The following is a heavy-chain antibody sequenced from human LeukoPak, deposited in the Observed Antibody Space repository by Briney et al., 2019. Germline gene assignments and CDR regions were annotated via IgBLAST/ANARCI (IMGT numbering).Heavy chain of an antibody. CDR1: GASLSSYF. D-gene: IGHD2-15*01. J-gene: IGHJ4*02. Sequence: SETLSLTRTVSGASLSSYFWSWIRQPAGKGLEWIGRFYTGGSTHFNTSLKSRLTMSANTSTKQISLRLRSVTAADTAVYYCARETSRGLDHWGQGILVTVSS. CDR3: ARETSRGLDH. V-gene: IGHV4-4*07. CDR2: FYTGGST.